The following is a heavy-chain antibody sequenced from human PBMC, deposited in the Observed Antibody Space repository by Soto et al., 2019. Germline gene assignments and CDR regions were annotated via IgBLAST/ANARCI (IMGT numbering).Heavy chain of an antibody. J-gene: IGHJ6*01. D-gene: IGHD3-22*01. CDR3: ARDLAFYDSSRYYHQRYYSGKEV. Sequence: SLRLAFAASLSTFSSYAMHWVRQAPVKVLELFPVRSYDGSNKYYADSVKGRFTISRVKSYSALYLEMHILSAADTAVYYSARDLAFYDSSRYYHQRYYSGKEVWGHGTTETVSP. CDR1: LSTFSSYA. CDR2: RSYDGSNK. V-gene: IGHV3-30-3*01.